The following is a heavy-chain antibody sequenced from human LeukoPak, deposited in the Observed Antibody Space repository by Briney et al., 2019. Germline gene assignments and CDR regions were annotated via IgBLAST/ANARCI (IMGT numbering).Heavy chain of an antibody. CDR1: GGSISSYY. V-gene: IGHV4-59*01. J-gene: IGHJ4*02. Sequence: PSETLSLTCTVSGGSISSYYWSWIRQPPGKGLEWIGYIYYSGSTNYNPSLKSRVTISVDTSKNQFSLWLSSVTAADTAVYYCARAGGSGLFDYWGQGTLVTVSS. CDR3: ARAGGSGLFDY. D-gene: IGHD3-10*01. CDR2: IYYSGST.